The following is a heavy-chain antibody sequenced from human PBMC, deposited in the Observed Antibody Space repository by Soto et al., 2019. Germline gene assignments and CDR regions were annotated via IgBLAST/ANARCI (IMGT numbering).Heavy chain of an antibody. D-gene: IGHD3-16*01. CDR1: GASISSYH. CDR2: IYYSGSA. CDR3: AAAVPAEYVFPYYYMDV. J-gene: IGHJ6*03. Sequence: QVQLQESGPGLVKPSETLSLTCTVSGASISSYHWSWIRQTPGKGLEWIGYIYYSGSANYNPSLKSRVTFSVDTSKNQVFLKLSSVTAADTGEYYCAAAVPAEYVFPYYYMDVWGKGTTVTVSS. V-gene: IGHV4-59*01.